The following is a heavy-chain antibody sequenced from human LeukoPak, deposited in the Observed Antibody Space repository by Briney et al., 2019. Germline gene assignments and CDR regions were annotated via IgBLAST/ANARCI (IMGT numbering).Heavy chain of an antibody. CDR2: ISGSGGGT. J-gene: IGHJ4*02. V-gene: IGHV3-23*01. D-gene: IGHD3-10*01. Sequence: GGSLRLSCAASGFTFTSYAMSWGRQAPGKGLEWVSAISGSGGGTYYAASVKGRFTISRDNSKNSLYLQLNSLRAEDTAVYYCAESGAILLWFGELETGSYYFDYWGQGTLVTVSS. CDR3: AESGAILLWFGELETGSYYFDY. CDR1: GFTFTSYA.